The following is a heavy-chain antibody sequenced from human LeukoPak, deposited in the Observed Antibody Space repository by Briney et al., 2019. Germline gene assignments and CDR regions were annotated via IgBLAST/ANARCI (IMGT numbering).Heavy chain of an antibody. CDR1: GYTFTGYY. CDR3: ARLWFGELFLLSANYFDY. Sequence: ASVKVSCKASGYTFTGYYMHWVRQAPGQGLEWMGWINPNSGGTNYAQKFQGRVTMTRDTSISTAYMELSRLRSDDTAVYYCARLWFGELFLLSANYFDYWGQGTLVTVSS. V-gene: IGHV1-2*02. D-gene: IGHD3-10*01. J-gene: IGHJ4*02. CDR2: INPNSGGT.